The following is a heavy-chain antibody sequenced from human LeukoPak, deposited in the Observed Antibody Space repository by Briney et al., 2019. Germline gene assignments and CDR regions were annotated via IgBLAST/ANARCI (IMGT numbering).Heavy chain of an antibody. D-gene: IGHD5-18*01. CDR3: AGDSGYSYADDY. CDR2: ITYNSGTI. CDR1: GFTFRSYA. V-gene: IGHV3-48*02. J-gene: IGHJ4*02. Sequence: PGGSLRLSCAASGFTFRSYAMQWVRQAPGKGLEWVSYITYNSGTIFYADSVKGRFTISRDNAKDSLYLQMSSLRDEDTAVYYCAGDSGYSYADDYWGQGTLVTVSS.